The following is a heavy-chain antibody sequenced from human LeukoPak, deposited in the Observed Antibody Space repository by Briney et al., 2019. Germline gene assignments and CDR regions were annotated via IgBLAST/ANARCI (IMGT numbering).Heavy chain of an antibody. V-gene: IGHV3-7*03. D-gene: IGHD6-19*01. J-gene: IGHJ3*02. CDR1: GFTFSSYW. CDR3: AKIQGWFNDAFHI. Sequence: GGSLRLSCAASGFTFSSYWMSWVRQAPGKWLEWVANIKQDGSEKYYVDSVKGRFTISRDISKSTLYLQMNSLRADDTAVYYCAKIQGWFNDAFHIGGQGTMVTVSS. CDR2: IKQDGSEK.